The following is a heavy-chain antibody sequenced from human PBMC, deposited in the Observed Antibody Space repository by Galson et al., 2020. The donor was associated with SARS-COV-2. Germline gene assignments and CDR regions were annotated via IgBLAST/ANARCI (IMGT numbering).Heavy chain of an antibody. CDR2: ISHSGGT. CDR1: GFSISSGSYS. J-gene: IGHJ3*02. V-gene: IGHV4-30-2*01. D-gene: IGHD4-17*01. CDR3: ARLHYGEYAPEAFDI. Sequence: SETLSLTCAVSGFSISSGSYSWNWIRQPPGKGLEWIGYISHSGGTYYNPSLKSRVTITGDRSKNQFSLRLSSVTAADTAVYYCARLHYGEYAPEAFDIWGPGTRVTVAS.